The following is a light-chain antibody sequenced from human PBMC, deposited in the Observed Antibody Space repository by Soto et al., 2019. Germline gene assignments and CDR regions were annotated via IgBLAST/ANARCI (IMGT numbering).Light chain of an antibody. CDR3: QQYNNWLWT. V-gene: IGKV3-15*01. Sequence: EIVMTQSQATLSVSPGERATLSCRASQSVSSNLAWYQQKPGQAPRPLIYGASTRATGIPARFSGSGSGTEFTLTISSLQSEDFAVYYCQQYNNWLWTFGQGTKVEIK. CDR1: QSVSSN. CDR2: GAS. J-gene: IGKJ1*01.